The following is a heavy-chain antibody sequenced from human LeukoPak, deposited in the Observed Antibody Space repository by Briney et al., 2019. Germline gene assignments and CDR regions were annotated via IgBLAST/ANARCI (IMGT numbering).Heavy chain of an antibody. CDR2: IIPMLGIA. D-gene: IGHD2-15*01. V-gene: IGHV1-69*04. CDR1: GGTFSSYA. J-gene: IGHJ6*02. Sequence: SVKVSCKASGGTFSSYAISWVRQAPGQGLEWMGRIIPMLGIANYAQKFQGRVTITADKSTSTAYMELSSLRSEDTAVYYCALSVAAIYYYGMDVWGQGTTVTVSS. CDR3: ALSVAAIYYYGMDV.